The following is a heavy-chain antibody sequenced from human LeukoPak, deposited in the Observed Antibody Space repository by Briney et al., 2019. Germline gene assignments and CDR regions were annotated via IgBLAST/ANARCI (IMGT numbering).Heavy chain of an antibody. CDR2: ISYDGSNK. CDR3: ARDPSSSPFGHYFDY. Sequence: GRSLRLSCAASGFTFSSYGMHWVRQAPGKGLEWVAVISYDGSNKYYADSVKGRFTISRDNSKNTLYLQMNSLRAEDTAVYYCARDPSSSPFGHYFDYWGQGTLVTVSS. V-gene: IGHV3-30*03. D-gene: IGHD6-13*01. CDR1: GFTFSSYG. J-gene: IGHJ4*02.